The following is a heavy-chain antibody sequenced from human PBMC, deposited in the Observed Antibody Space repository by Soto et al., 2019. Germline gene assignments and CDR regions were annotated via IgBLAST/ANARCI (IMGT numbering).Heavy chain of an antibody. D-gene: IGHD6-19*01. CDR2: ISWNSGSI. CDR3: AKDIVGIAVAGPWGYGMDV. J-gene: IGHJ6*02. CDR1: GFTFDDYA. V-gene: IGHV3-9*01. Sequence: EVQLVESGGGLVQPGRSLRLSCAGSGFTFDDYAMHSVRQAPGNRLEWVSGISWNSGSIGYADSVKGRFTISRDNAKNSLYLQMNSLRAEDTALYYCAKDIVGIAVAGPWGYGMDVWGQGTTVTVSS.